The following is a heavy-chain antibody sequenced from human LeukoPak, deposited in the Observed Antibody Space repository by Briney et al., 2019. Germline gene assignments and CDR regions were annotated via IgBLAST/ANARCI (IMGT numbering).Heavy chain of an antibody. CDR1: GGTFSSYA. J-gene: IGHJ3*02. CDR3: AGDRNYGDWDDAFDI. Sequence: SVKVSCKASGGTFSSYAISWVRQAPGQGLEWMGRIIPIFGTASYAQKFQGRVTITTDESTSTAYMGLSSLRSEDTAVYYCAGDRNYGDWDDAFDIWGQGTMVTVSS. V-gene: IGHV1-69*05. D-gene: IGHD4-17*01. CDR2: IIPIFGTA.